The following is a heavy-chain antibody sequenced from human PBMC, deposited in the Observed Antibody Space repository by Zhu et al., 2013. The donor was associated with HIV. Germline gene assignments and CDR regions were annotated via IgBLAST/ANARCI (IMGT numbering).Heavy chain of an antibody. Sequence: QVQLVQSGAEVKKPGSSVKVSCKASGGTFSSYTISWVRQAPGQGLEWMGRIIPILGIANYAQKFQGRVTITADKSTSTAYMELSSLRSEDTAVYYCARASVRYCSSTSCYSESGYYYYGMDVWGQGTTVTVSS. J-gene: IGHJ6*02. CDR3: ARASVRYCSSTSCYSESGYYYYGMDV. CDR1: GGTFSSYT. D-gene: IGHD2-2*02. CDR2: IIPILGIA. V-gene: IGHV1-69*02.